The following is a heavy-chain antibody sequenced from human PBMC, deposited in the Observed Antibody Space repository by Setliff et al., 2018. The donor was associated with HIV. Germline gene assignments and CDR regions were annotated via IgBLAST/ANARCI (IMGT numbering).Heavy chain of an antibody. V-gene: IGHV4-34*01. CDR2: INHSGST. CDR1: GGSLSGFY. D-gene: IGHD3-9*01. CDR3: ARGPRYYDILTGPYYYYYYMDV. J-gene: IGHJ6*03. Sequence: SETLSLTCAVYGGSLSGFYWSWIRQPPGKGLEWIGEINHSGSTNYNPSLKSRVTISVDTSKNQFSLKLSSVTAADTAVYYCARGPRYYDILTGPYYYYYYMDVWGKGTTVTVSS.